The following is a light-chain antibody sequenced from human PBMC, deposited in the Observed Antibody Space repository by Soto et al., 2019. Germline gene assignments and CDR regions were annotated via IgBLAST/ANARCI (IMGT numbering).Light chain of an antibody. CDR2: AAS. Sequence: DIQMTQSPSSLSASVGDRVTITCRASQSISSYLNCYQQKPAKAPKLLIYAASSLQTGVPSRFSGSGSGTDFTLTISSLQPDDFATYYCQQSYSTPYTFGQGTKLEIK. CDR1: QSISSY. V-gene: IGKV1-39*01. J-gene: IGKJ2*01. CDR3: QQSYSTPYT.